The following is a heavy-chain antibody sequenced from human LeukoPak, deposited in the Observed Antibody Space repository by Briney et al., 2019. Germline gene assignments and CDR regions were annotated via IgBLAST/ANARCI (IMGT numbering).Heavy chain of an antibody. Sequence: ASVKVSCKASGYTFTDYFMHWVRQAPGQGLEWMGGIIPIVGTAKYAQKFQGRVTITADESTSTAYMELRSLRSEDTAVYYCARATVTTFNWFDPWGQGTVATVSS. CDR1: GYTFTDYF. J-gene: IGHJ5*02. CDR3: ARATVTTFNWFDP. V-gene: IGHV1-69*13. CDR2: IIPIVGTA. D-gene: IGHD4-17*01.